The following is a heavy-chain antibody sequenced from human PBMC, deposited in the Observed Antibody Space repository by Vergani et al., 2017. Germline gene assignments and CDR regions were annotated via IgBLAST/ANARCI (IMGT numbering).Heavy chain of an antibody. CDR1: GFTFDTYT. J-gene: IGHJ1*01. D-gene: IGHD3-10*01. CDR2: ISSGGGDI. V-gene: IGHV3-23*04. Sequence: VQLVESGGGVVQPGGSLRLSCAGAGFTFDTYTMAYVRQAPGKGLEWVATISSGGGDIFYADSVKGRFTISRDNSKNTLFLQMNSLKDEDTAVYYCTTAWGLYYLHGEYFQYWGRGTVVSVSS. CDR3: TTAWGLYYLHGEYFQY.